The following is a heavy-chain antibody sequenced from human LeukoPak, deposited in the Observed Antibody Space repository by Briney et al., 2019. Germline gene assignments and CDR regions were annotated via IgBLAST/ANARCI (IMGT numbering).Heavy chain of an antibody. CDR2: INHSGST. J-gene: IGHJ4*02. CDR1: GGSFSGYY. CDR3: ARPRHYYDSSGYRY. V-gene: IGHV4-34*01. D-gene: IGHD3-22*01. Sequence: PSETLSLTCAVYGGSFSGYYWSWIRQPPGKGLEWIGEINHSGSTNYNPSLKSRVTISVDTSKNQFSLKLSSVTAADTAVYYCARPRHYYDSSGYRYWGQGTLVTVSS.